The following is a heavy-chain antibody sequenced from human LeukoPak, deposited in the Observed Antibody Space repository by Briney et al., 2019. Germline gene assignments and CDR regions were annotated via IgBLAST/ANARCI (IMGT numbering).Heavy chain of an antibody. V-gene: IGHV3-30*04. D-gene: IGHD2-15*01. CDR1: GFTFSSYA. J-gene: IGHJ5*02. Sequence: GGSLRLSCAASGFTFSSYAMHWVRQAPGKGLEWVAVISYDGSNKYYADSMKGRFTISRDNSKNTLYLQMNSLRAEDTAVYYCARVVVAARGGWFDPWGQGTLVTVSS. CDR2: ISYDGSNK. CDR3: ARVVVAARGGWFDP.